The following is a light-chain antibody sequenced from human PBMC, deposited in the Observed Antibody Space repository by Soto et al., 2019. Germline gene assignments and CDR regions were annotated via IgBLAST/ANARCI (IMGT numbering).Light chain of an antibody. CDR3: QQYNNWPRT. CDR2: AAS. Sequence: IVLTHAPGTLSFSPGEMATLSVGASQSVSSSFLGWYQQKPGQAPRLLIYAASTRATDVPARFSGGGSETEFTLTISSLQSEDFAVYYCQQYNNWPRTFGQGTKVDIK. J-gene: IGKJ1*01. CDR1: QSVSSS. V-gene: IGKV3-15*01.